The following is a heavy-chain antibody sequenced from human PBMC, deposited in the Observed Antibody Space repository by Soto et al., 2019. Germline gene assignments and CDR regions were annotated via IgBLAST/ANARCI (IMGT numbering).Heavy chain of an antibody. V-gene: IGHV3-74*01. Sequence: PGWSLRLSCAASGFTFSSYWMHWVRQAPGKGLVWVSRINSDGSSTSYADSVKGRFTIPRDNAKNTLYLQMNSLRAEDTAVYYFARDRRLSSGWPLLNYYYYGMDVRGQGTTGT. CDR2: INSDGSST. D-gene: IGHD6-19*01. CDR3: ARDRRLSSGWPLLNYYYYGMDV. J-gene: IGHJ6*02. CDR1: GFTFSSYW.